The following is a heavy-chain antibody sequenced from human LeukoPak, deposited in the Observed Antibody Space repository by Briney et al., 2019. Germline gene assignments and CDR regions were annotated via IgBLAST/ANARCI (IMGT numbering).Heavy chain of an antibody. CDR1: GGSFSGYY. J-gene: IGHJ4*02. Sequence: SETLSLTCAVYGGSFSGYYWSWIRQPPGKGLEWIGEIIRGSPNYNPSLKSRVTMSIDTSKNQFSLNLSSVTAADTAVYYCARRHYEILSGYPSWGQGILVTVSS. CDR3: ARRHYEILSGYPS. D-gene: IGHD3-9*01. CDR2: IIRGSP. V-gene: IGHV4-34*12.